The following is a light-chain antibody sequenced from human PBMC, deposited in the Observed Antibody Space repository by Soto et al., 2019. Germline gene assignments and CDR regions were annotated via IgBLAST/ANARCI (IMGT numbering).Light chain of an antibody. J-gene: IGKJ4*01. Sequence: EIVLTQSPGTLSLSPGERATLSCRASQSVRSSYLAWYQQKPGQAPRLLIYGASSRATGIPDRFSGSGSGTDFTLTISRLEPEEFAVYYGQQYGSAALTFGGGTKVEIK. CDR3: QQYGSAALT. V-gene: IGKV3-20*01. CDR1: QSVRSSY. CDR2: GAS.